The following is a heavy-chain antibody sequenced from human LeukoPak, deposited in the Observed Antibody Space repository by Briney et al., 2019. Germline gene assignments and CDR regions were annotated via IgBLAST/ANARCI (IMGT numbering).Heavy chain of an antibody. V-gene: IGHV1-69*04. J-gene: IGHJ4*02. CDR2: IIPILGIA. CDR3: ARENEPMQHFDY. Sequence: ASVKVSCXASGGTFSSYTISWVRQAPGQGLEWMGRIIPILGIANYAQKFQGRVTITADKSTSTAYMELSSLRSEDTAVYYCARENEPMQHFDYWGQGTLVTVSS. D-gene: IGHD1-1*01. CDR1: GGTFSSYT.